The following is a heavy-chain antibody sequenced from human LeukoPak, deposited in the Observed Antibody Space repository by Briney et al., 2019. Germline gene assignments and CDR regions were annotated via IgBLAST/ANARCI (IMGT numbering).Heavy chain of an antibody. CDR2: ISWNSGSI. V-gene: IGHV3-9*01. CDR1: GFTFDDYA. D-gene: IGHD2-21*01. CDR3: ARDTGYYYFDY. J-gene: IGHJ4*02. Sequence: GRSLRLSCAASGFTFDDYAMHWVRQAPGKGLEWVSGISWNSGSIGYADSVKGRFTISRDNAKNSLYLRMNSLRAEDTALYYCARDTGYYYFDYWGQGTLVTVSS.